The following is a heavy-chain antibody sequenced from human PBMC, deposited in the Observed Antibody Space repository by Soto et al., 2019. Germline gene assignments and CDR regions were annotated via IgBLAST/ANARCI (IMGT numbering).Heavy chain of an antibody. CDR2: INSDGGRT. CDR1: GFTFSSYW. V-gene: IGHV3-74*01. Sequence: PGGSLRLSCAASGFTFSSYWLHWLRQVPGKGLVWVSGINSDGGRTDYAKSVKGRFTISRDNAKNTLYLQMGSLRAEDTALYYCARWGYGSSWPNVYMDVWAKGTTVTVSS. CDR3: ARWGYGSSWPNVYMDV. J-gene: IGHJ6*03. D-gene: IGHD6-13*01.